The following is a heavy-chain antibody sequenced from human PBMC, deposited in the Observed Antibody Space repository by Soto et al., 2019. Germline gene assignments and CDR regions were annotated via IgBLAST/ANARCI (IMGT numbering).Heavy chain of an antibody. CDR2: ISAYNGNT. CDR1: GYTFTSYG. V-gene: IGHV1-18*04. CDR3: ARSDGDYWVGFDEYFQH. D-gene: IGHD4-17*01. J-gene: IGHJ1*01. Sequence: QVQLVQSGAEVKKPGASVKVSCKASGYTFTSYGISCVRQAPAQGLEWMGRISAYNGNTNYAPKLQGRVTMTTDTSTRTADMELRSLRYDDKAVYYCARSDGDYWVGFDEYFQHWGQGTLVTVSS.